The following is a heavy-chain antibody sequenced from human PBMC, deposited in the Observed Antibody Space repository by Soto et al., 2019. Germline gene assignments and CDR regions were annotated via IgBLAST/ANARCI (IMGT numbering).Heavy chain of an antibody. D-gene: IGHD4-17*01. J-gene: IGHJ4*02. V-gene: IGHV3-21*01. CDR1: GFTFSSYS. Sequence: GGSLRLSCAASGFTFSSYSMNWVRQAPGKGLEWVSSISSSSYIYYADSVKGRFTISRDNAKNSLYLQMNSLRAEDTAVYYCARDRGYGDLFDYWGQGTLVTVSS. CDR3: ARDRGYGDLFDY. CDR2: ISSSSYI.